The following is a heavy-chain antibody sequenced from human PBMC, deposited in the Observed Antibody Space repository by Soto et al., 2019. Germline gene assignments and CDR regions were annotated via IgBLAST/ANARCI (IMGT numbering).Heavy chain of an antibody. Sequence: GGSLRLSCAASGFTFSSYAMHWVRQAPGKGLEWVAVISYDGSNKYYADSVKGRFTISRDNSKNALYLQMNSLRAEDTAVYYCAKGVYCTTTSCRWFDPWGQGTLVTVSS. V-gene: IGHV3-30-3*01. CDR3: AKGVYCTTTSCRWFDP. J-gene: IGHJ5*02. CDR2: ISYDGSNK. CDR1: GFTFSSYA. D-gene: IGHD2-2*01.